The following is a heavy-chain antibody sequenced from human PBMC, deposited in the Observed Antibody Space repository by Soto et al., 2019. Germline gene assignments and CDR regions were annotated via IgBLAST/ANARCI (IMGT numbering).Heavy chain of an antibody. D-gene: IGHD1-26*01. CDR3: ARVRATSGIDY. Sequence: ASVKVSCKASGYTFSTYALHWVRQAPGQGLEWMGWINGGNGHTRYSQKFKDRVTISRDTPASTAYMELSGLRSEDTAVYYCARVRATSGIDYWGQGTLVTVSS. V-gene: IGHV1-3*01. J-gene: IGHJ4*02. CDR1: GYTFSTYA. CDR2: INGGNGHT.